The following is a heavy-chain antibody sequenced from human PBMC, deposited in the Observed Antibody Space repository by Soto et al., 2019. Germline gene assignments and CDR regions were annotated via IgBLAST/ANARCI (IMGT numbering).Heavy chain of an antibody. J-gene: IGHJ4*02. CDR1: GGSISSSSYY. V-gene: IGHV4-39*01. Sequence: PSETLSLTCTVFGGSISSSSYYWGWIRQPPGKGLEWIAMIYYSGITHYNPSLKSRVTISIDTSKNQFSLKLNSVTAADTAMYYCARPARQDTVAGDYWGQGTLLTVSS. D-gene: IGHD5-12*01. CDR3: ARPARQDTVAGDY. CDR2: IYYSGIT.